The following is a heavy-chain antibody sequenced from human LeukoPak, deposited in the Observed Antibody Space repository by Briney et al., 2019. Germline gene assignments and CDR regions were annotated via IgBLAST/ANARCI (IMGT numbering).Heavy chain of an antibody. Sequence: GGSLRLSCAASGFTFSNAWMSWVRRAPGKGLEWVGRIKSKTDGGTTDYAAPVKGRFTISRDDSKNTLYLQMNSLKTEDTAVYYCTTGYCSSTSCSHFDYWGQGTLVTVSS. CDR3: TTGYCSSTSCSHFDY. CDR2: IKSKTDGGTT. V-gene: IGHV3-15*01. J-gene: IGHJ4*02. D-gene: IGHD2-2*01. CDR1: GFTFSNAW.